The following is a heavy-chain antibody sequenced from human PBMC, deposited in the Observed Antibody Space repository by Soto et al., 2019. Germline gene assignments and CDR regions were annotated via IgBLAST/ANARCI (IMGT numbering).Heavy chain of an antibody. CDR2: IYYSGST. V-gene: IGHV4-59*01. J-gene: IGHJ4*02. Sequence: QVQLQESGPGLVKPSETLSLTCTVSGGSISSYYWSWIRQPPGEGLEWIGYIYYSGSTNYNPSLKSRVTISVDTSKNQFSLKLSSVTAADTAVYYCAREGTKPYFDYWGQGTLVTVSS. CDR3: AREGTKPYFDY. CDR1: GGSISSYY.